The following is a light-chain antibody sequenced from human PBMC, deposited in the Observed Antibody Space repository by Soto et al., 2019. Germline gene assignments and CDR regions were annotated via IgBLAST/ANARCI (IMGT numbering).Light chain of an antibody. Sequence: EIVMTQSPATLSVSPGERATLSCRASQSVSSNLAWYQQKPGQAPRLLIYCASTSATGIPARFSGSGSGTEFTLTISSLQSEDFAVYYGQQYNNWPLTFGGGTKVEIK. CDR2: CAS. CDR1: QSVSSN. V-gene: IGKV3-15*01. CDR3: QQYNNWPLT. J-gene: IGKJ4*01.